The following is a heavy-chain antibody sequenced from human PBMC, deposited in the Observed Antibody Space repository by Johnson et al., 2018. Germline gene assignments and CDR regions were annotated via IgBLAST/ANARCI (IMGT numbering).Heavy chain of an antibody. CDR2: ISWNSGSI. V-gene: IGHV3-9*01. Sequence: VQLVQSGGGLVQPGRSLRLSCTASGFTFGDYAMSWFRQAPGKGLEWVSGISWNSGSIGYADSVKGRFTISRDNSKNTLYLQMNSLRAEDPAVYYCAKDWEIAAVGTGGYFHHWGQGTLVTVSS. D-gene: IGHD6-13*01. CDR1: GFTFGDYA. J-gene: IGHJ1*01. CDR3: AKDWEIAAVGTGGYFHH.